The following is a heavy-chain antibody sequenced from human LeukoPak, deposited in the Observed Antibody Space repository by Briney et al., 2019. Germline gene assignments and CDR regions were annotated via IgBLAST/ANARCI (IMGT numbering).Heavy chain of an antibody. J-gene: IGHJ4*02. CDR1: GGSISSYY. CDR3: ARGRYYYDSSGSYSYFDY. V-gene: IGHV4-59*01. CDR2: IYYTGST. D-gene: IGHD3-22*01. Sequence: SETLSLTCTVSGGSISSYYWSRIRQPPGKGLEWIGYIYYTGSTNYNPSLKSRVTISIDTSKTQFSLELSSVTAADAAVYYCARGRYYYDSSGSYSYFDYWGQGTLVTVSS.